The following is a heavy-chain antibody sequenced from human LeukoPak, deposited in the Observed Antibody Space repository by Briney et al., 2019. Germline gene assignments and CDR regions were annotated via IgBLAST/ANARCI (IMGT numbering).Heavy chain of an antibody. Sequence: GGSLRLSCVASGFSFGNYAVSWVRQAPGKGLQWVSQISGTGGATWYAGFARDRFTISRDNSKKTLYLQMSGLRVEDTAMYYCVKDPRDTYGANWFVSWGQGTLLIVSS. J-gene: IGHJ5*01. CDR1: GFSFGNYA. V-gene: IGHV3-23*01. CDR2: ISGTGGAT. D-gene: IGHD2-21*01. CDR3: VKDPRDTYGANWFVS.